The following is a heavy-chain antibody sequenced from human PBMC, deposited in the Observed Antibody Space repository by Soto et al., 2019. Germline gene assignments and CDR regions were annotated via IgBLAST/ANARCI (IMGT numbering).Heavy chain of an antibody. V-gene: IGHV1-69*08. Sequence: QVQLVQSGAEVKKPGSSVKVSCKASGGTFSSYTISWVRQAPGQGLEWMGRIIPILGIANYAQKFQGRVTITADKPTSTAYMELSSLRSEDTAVYYCARDCSGGSCYVTAPWGQGTLVTVSS. J-gene: IGHJ5*02. D-gene: IGHD2-15*01. CDR3: ARDCSGGSCYVTAP. CDR1: GGTFSSYT. CDR2: IIPILGIA.